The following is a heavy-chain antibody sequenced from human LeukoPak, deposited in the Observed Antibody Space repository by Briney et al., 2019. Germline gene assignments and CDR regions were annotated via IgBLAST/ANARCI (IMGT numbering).Heavy chain of an antibody. J-gene: IGHJ5*02. CDR3: ASRIVGATMVWFDP. CDR2: INHSGST. V-gene: IGHV4-34*01. D-gene: IGHD1-26*01. Sequence: SETLSLTCAVYGGSFSGYYWSWIRQPPGKGLEWIGEINHSGSTNYNPSLKSRVTISVDTSKNQFSLKLSSVTAADTAVYYCASRIVGATMVWFDPWGQGTLVTVSS. CDR1: GGSFSGYY.